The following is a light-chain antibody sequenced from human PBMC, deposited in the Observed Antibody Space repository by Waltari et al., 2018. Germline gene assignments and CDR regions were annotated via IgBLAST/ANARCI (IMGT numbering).Light chain of an antibody. J-gene: IGKJ1*01. CDR2: DAS. CDR3: QQYYNWPWT. Sequence: EVVLTQSPATLSVSPGQRATLSCRASQSVNNILAWYQQKPGQAPRLLIYDASTRATDVPARFSGSGSGTQFTLIISSLQSEDFAIYYCQQYYNWPWTFGQGTKVEI. CDR1: QSVNNI. V-gene: IGKV3-15*01.